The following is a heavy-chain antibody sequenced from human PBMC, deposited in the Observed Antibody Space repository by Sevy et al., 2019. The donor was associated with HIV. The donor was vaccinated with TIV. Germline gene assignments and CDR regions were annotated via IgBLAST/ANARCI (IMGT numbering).Heavy chain of an antibody. CDR3: ARLPNGGSGNI. CDR2: FNQSGIS. J-gene: IGHJ3*02. CDR1: GVSLSSYS. Sequence: SETLSLTCAVYGVSLSSYSWSWIRQSPGKGLEWIGEFNQSGISNYNPSLKSRVIISSDKSKNQYSLRMRSVNAADTAFYYWARLPNGGSGNIWGHGTLVTVSS. D-gene: IGHD3-10*01. V-gene: IGHV4-34*01.